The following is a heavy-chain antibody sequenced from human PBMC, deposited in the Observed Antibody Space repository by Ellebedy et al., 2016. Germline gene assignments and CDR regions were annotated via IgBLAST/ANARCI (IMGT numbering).Heavy chain of an antibody. Sequence: GGSLRLXXAASGFSFSDYYMSWIRQAPGKGLEWVSYISSSGTTIYYAGSVKGRFTVSRDNAKNSLYLQMNSLRAEDTALYYCARPNVPTLYTMSPLAYWGQGALVTVSS. CDR1: GFSFSDYY. D-gene: IGHD2-15*01. J-gene: IGHJ4*02. CDR3: ARPNVPTLYTMSPLAY. V-gene: IGHV3-11*01. CDR2: ISSSGTTI.